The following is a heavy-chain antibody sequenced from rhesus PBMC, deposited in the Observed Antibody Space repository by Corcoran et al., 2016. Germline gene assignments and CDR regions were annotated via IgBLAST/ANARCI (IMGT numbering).Heavy chain of an antibody. CDR2: ISSASSYI. Sequence: EVQLVESGGGLVQPGGSLRLSCAASGFTFSSYGMSWVRQAPGKGLGWVSSISSASSYIYYADSVKGRFTISRDNAKNSLSLQMNSLRAEDTAVYYCTSMSGTTSYFEFWGQGALVTVSS. CDR1: GFTFSSYG. D-gene: IGHD1-20*01. V-gene: IGHV3S16*01. J-gene: IGHJ1*01. CDR3: TSMSGTTSYFEF.